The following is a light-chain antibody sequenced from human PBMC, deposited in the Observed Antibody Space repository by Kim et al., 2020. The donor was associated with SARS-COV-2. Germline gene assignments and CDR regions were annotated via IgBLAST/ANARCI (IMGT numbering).Light chain of an antibody. CDR3: QQLNGYPIT. CDR1: QGISNN. Sequence: DILLTQSPSFLSASVGDRVTITCRASQGISNNLAWYQQRPGKAPKLLIFAASTLQGGVPSRFSGSGSGTDFTLTVSSLQPEDFATFYCQQLNGYPITFGQWTRLEIK. J-gene: IGKJ5*01. CDR2: AAS. V-gene: IGKV1-9*01.